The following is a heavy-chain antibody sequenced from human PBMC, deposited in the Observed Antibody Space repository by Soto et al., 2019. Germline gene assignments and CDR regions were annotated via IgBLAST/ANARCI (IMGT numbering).Heavy chain of an antibody. V-gene: IGHV4-34*01. D-gene: IGHD3-3*01. CDR2: IDHSGSS. CDR1: GGSFSGYY. Sequence: QVQLQQWGAGLLKPSDTLSLTCGVYGGSFSGYYWNWIRQPPGKGLEWIGEIDHSGSSNFNPFLKGQATISVEPAKYQSSLKLHSMPAADTAVYFCARGQGVLINVPADDFWRWGRYYDMDVWGKGTPVTVSS. CDR3: ARGQGVLINVPADDFWRWGRYYDMDV. J-gene: IGHJ6*03.